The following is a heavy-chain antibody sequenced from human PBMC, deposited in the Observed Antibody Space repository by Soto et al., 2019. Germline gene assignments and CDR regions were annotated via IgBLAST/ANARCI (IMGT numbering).Heavy chain of an antibody. J-gene: IGHJ6*03. CDR2: IYRSGST. CDR1: GDSVRNQY. D-gene: IGHD3-16*01. CDR3: ARTLDYGHMDV. Sequence: PSETLSLTCTVSGDSVRNQYWSWIRRPPGRGLEWIGHIYRSGSTKYNPSLKSRLTISVDTSKNQFSLKPSSVTAADTAVYYCARTLDYGHMDVWGKGTTVTVSS. V-gene: IGHV4-4*07.